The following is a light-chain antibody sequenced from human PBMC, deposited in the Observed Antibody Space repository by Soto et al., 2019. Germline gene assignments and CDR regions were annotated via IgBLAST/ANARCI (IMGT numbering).Light chain of an antibody. CDR3: QQYGSSPRT. V-gene: IGKV3-20*01. CDR2: GAS. CDR1: QGVGST. J-gene: IGKJ1*01. Sequence: EIVMTQSPATLSVSPGERVTLSCRASQGVGSTLAWYRQQPGQAPRLLIYGASSRATGIPDRFSGSGSGTDFTLTISRLEPEDVAVYYCQQYGSSPRTFGQGTKVDIK.